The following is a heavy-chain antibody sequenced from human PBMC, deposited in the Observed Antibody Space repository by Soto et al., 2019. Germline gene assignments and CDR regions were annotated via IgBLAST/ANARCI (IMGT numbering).Heavy chain of an antibody. Sequence: SGTLAPTCSYYGGAFSVAYWSWMRLPPGKGLEWIGEINHSGSTNYNPSLKSRVTISVDTSKNQFSLKLSSVTAADTAVYYCARGGGLHYYYYYGMDVWGQGTTVT. CDR1: GGAFSVAY. J-gene: IGHJ6*02. CDR2: INHSGST. D-gene: IGHD3-16*01. V-gene: IGHV4-34*01. CDR3: ARGGGLHYYYYYGMDV.